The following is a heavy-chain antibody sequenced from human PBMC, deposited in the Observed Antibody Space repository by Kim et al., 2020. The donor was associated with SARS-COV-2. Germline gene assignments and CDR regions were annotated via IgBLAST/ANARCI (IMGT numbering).Heavy chain of an antibody. V-gene: IGHV4-28*03. J-gene: IGHJ4*02. CDR3: ARDYNFNTNFDL. Sequence: YYNPPLKSRVTRSVDTSTYQFSLTLSSMTAADTAVYFCARDYNFNTNFDLWGQGTMVTVSS. D-gene: IGHD3-3*01.